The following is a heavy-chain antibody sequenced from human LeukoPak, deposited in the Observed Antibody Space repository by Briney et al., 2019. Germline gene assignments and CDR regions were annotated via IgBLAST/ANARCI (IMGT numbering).Heavy chain of an antibody. D-gene: IGHD2-2*01. J-gene: IGHJ4*02. CDR1: GFTFRSFD. CDR3: AKDRCSSNGCYMVDY. CDR2: IRYDGNNK. V-gene: IGHV3-30*02. Sequence: GGSLRLSCAASGFTFRSFDMHWVRQAPGKGLGWVTFIRYDGNNKYYADSVKGRFTISRDNSKNTLYLQMNSLRAEDTAVYYCAKDRCSSNGCYMVDYWGQRTLVTVSS.